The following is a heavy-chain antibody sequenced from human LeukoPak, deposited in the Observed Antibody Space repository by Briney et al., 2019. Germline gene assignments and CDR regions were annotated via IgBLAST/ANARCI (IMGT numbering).Heavy chain of an antibody. V-gene: IGHV1-46*01. CDR3: ARQWRINWFDP. Sequence: ASVKVSCKASGYTFTSYYMHWVRQAPGQGLEWMGIINPSGGSTSYAQKFQGRVTMTRDTSTSTVYMELRSLRSEDTSVYYCARQWRINWFDPWGQGTLVTVSS. D-gene: IGHD6-19*01. CDR2: INPSGGST. J-gene: IGHJ5*02. CDR1: GYTFTSYY.